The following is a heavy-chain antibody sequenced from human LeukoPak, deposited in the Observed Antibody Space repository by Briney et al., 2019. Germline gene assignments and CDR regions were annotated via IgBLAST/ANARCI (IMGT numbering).Heavy chain of an antibody. J-gene: IGHJ5*02. CDR2: FDPEDGET. CDR3: ATDLRVARYNWFDP. Sequence: ASVRVSCKVSGYTRTELSMHAVRQATGKGLDWMGGFDPEDGETIYAQKFQGRVTMTEDTSTDTAYMELSSLRSEDTAVYYCATDLRVARYNWFDPWGPGTLVTVSS. V-gene: IGHV1-24*01. CDR1: GYTRTELS. D-gene: IGHD6-6*01.